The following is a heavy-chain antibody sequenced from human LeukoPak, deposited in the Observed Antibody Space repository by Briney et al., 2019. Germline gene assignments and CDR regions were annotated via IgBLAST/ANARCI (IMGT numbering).Heavy chain of an antibody. CDR1: GFTFSSYG. Sequence: GGSLRLSCAASGFTFSSYGMDWVRQAPGKGLEWVAFIRYDGSNKYYADSVKGRFTISRDNSKNTLYLQMNSLRAEDTAVYYCAKDFVTDCGGDCYHGRGLDYWGQGTLVTVSS. CDR3: AKDFVTDCGGDCYHGRGLDY. D-gene: IGHD2-21*01. V-gene: IGHV3-30*02. CDR2: IRYDGSNK. J-gene: IGHJ4*02.